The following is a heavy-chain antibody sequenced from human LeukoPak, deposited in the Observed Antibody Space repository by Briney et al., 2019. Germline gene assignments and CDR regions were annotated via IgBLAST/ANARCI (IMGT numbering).Heavy chain of an antibody. V-gene: IGHV3-33*01. Sequence: GRSLRLSCAASGFTFSSYGMHWVRQAPGKGLEWVAVIWYDGSNKYYADSVKGRFTISRDNSKNTLYLQMNSLRAEDTAVYYCARGYDSSGHYYFDYWGQGNLVTVSS. CDR1: GFTFSSYG. D-gene: IGHD3-22*01. J-gene: IGHJ4*02. CDR3: ARGYDSSGHYYFDY. CDR2: IWYDGSNK.